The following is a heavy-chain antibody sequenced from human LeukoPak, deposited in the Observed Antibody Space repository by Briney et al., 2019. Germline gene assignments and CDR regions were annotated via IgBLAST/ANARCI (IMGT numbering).Heavy chain of an antibody. CDR3: ARDFGAGSYRYGMDV. CDR2: LYDPGSTDNT. V-gene: IGHV4-34*01. D-gene: IGHD3-10*01. CDR1: GGSFSGYY. Sequence: PSETLPLTCAVYGGSFSGYYWSWIRQPPGKGLEWIGRLYDPGSTDNTDSNPSLQSRVTISADTSMNQFSLRLTSVTAADTAVYYCARDFGAGSYRYGMDVWGQGTTVTVSS. J-gene: IGHJ6*02.